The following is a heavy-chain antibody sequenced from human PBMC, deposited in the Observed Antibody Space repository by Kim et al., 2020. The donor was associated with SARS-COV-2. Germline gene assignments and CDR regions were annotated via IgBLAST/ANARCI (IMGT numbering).Heavy chain of an antibody. J-gene: IGHJ5*02. Sequence: SPSFQGRVTISADKSISTAYLQWSSLKASDTAMYYCARQSSSWYRAWFDPWGQGTLVTVSS. D-gene: IGHD6-13*01. V-gene: IGHV5-51*01. CDR3: ARQSSSWYRAWFDP.